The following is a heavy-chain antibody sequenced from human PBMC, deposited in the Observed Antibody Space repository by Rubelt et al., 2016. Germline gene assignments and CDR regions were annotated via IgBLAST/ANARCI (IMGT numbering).Heavy chain of an antibody. CDR2: INHSGST. CDR1: GGSFSGYY. Sequence: QVQLQQWGAGLLKPSETLSLTCAVYGGSFSGYYWSWIRQPPGKGLEWIGEINHSGSTNYNPSLKIRVTISVDTSKNQFSLKLSSVTAADTAVYYCARDSLPGSSGWSYFDYWGQGTLVTVSS. D-gene: IGHD6-19*01. CDR3: ARDSLPGSSGWSYFDY. J-gene: IGHJ4*02. V-gene: IGHV4-34*01.